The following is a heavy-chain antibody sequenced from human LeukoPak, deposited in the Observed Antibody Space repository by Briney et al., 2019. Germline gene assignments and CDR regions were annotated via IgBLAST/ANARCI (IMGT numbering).Heavy chain of an antibody. CDR2: ISYDVSNT. V-gene: IGHV3-30-3*01. Sequence: PGGSLRLSCAASGFTFSNYAMHWVRQAPGKRREWVALISYDVSNTYYADSVKARFTISRDNSKSTLYVQMNSLRAADTAVYYCARDARWGWLPAMYFFDYWGQGTPVTVSS. CDR3: ARDARWGWLPAMYFFDY. J-gene: IGHJ4*02. D-gene: IGHD5-12*01. CDR1: GFTFSNYA.